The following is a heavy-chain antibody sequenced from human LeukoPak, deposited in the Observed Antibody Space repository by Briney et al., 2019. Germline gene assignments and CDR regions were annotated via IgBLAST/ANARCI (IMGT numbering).Heavy chain of an antibody. D-gene: IGHD3-22*01. CDR3: ARTDYYDSSGYYDY. J-gene: IGHJ4*02. Sequence: ASVKVSCKASGYTFTRYGISWVRQAPGQGLEWRGWISAYNGNTNYAQKLQGRVTMTTDTSTSTAYMELRSLRSDDTAVYYCARTDYYDSSGYYDYWGQGTLVTVSS. V-gene: IGHV1-18*01. CDR2: ISAYNGNT. CDR1: GYTFTRYG.